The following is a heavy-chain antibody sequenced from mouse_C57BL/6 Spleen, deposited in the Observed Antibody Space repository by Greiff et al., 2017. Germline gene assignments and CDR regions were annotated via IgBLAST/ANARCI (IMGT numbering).Heavy chain of an antibody. D-gene: IGHD2-4*01. CDR1: GYTFTDYY. Sequence: VQLQQSGPELVKPGASVKISCKASGYTFTDYYMNWVKQSHGKSLEWIGDINPNNGGTSYNQKFKGKATLTVDKSSSTAYMELRSLTSEDSAVYYCARKDDFMDYWGQGTSVTVSS. CDR3: ARKDDFMDY. J-gene: IGHJ4*01. V-gene: IGHV1-26*01. CDR2: INPNNGGT.